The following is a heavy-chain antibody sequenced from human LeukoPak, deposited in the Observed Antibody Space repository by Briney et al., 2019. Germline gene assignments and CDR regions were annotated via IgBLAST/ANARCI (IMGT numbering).Heavy chain of an antibody. CDR3: VRSDSRDC. CDR2: IHSNGGT. Sequence: GGSLRLSCSASGFSVTSNYMSWVRQAPGKGLQWVSVIHSNGGTDYAGSVRGRFTISRDNAKNSLYLQMNSLRADDTAVYYCVRSDSRDCWGQGTLVTVSS. CDR1: GFSVTSNY. V-gene: IGHV3-53*01. D-gene: IGHD3-22*01. J-gene: IGHJ4*02.